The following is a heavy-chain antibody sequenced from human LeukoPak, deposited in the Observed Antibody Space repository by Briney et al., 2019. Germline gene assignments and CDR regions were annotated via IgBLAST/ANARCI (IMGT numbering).Heavy chain of an antibody. V-gene: IGHV4-34*01. CDR3: ARGRGYGSGSYYNVVRYAGSFDY. CDR2: INHSGST. J-gene: IGHJ4*02. D-gene: IGHD3-10*01. CDR1: GGSFSGYY. Sequence: SETLSLTCAVYGGSFSGYYWSWIRQPPGKGLEWIGEINHSGSTNYNPSLKSRVTIPVDTSKNQFSLKLSSVTAADTAVYYCARGRGYGSGSYYNVVRYAGSFDYWGQGTLVTVSS.